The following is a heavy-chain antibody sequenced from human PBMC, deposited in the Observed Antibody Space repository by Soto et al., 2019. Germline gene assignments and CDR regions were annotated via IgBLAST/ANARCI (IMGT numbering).Heavy chain of an antibody. D-gene: IGHD3-22*01. CDR2: ISGRGSTI. CDR1: GFTFSSYA. J-gene: IGHJ4*02. CDR3: AKVFYYYDSSGYYYFDY. Sequence: PGGSLRLSCAASGFTFSSYAVSWVRQAPGKGPDWISSISGRGSTIYYADSVKGRFTLSRDNSKNTLYLQMSSLRAEDTDVYYFAKVFYYYDSSGYYYFDYWGQGTLVTVSS. V-gene: IGHV3-23*01.